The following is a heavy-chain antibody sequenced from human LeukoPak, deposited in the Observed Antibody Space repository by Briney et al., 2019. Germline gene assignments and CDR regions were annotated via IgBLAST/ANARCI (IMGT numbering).Heavy chain of an antibody. CDR1: GFTVSSNY. CDR2: ISSSSSYI. D-gene: IGHD6-13*01. Sequence: GGSLRLSCAASGFTVSSNYMSWVRQAPGKGLEWVSSISSSSSYIYYADSVKGRFTISRDNAKNSPYLQMNSLRAEDTAVYYCAREGGSSSWYRGWFDPWGQGTLVTVSS. CDR3: AREGGSSSWYRGWFDP. V-gene: IGHV3-21*01. J-gene: IGHJ5*02.